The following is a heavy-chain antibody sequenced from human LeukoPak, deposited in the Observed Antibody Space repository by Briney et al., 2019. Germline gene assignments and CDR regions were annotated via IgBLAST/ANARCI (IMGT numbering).Heavy chain of an antibody. CDR3: ARGGDSSGYYLSTYYYYYGMDV. V-gene: IGHV1-2*04. J-gene: IGHJ6*02. CDR2: INPNSGGT. D-gene: IGHD3-22*01. CDR1: GYTFTDYY. Sequence: ASVNVSFKASGYTFTDYYMHWVRQAPGQGLEWMGWINPNSGGTNYAQKFQGWVTMTRDTSISTAYMELSRLRSDDTAVYYCARGGDSSGYYLSTYYYYYGMDVWGQGTTVTVSS.